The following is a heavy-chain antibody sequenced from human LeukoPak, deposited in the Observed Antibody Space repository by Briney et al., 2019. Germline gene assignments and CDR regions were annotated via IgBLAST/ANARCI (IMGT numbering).Heavy chain of an antibody. J-gene: IGHJ6*02. CDR2: ISSSSSYI. CDR3: ARDGRYDFWSGYYKGVYYYYGMDV. D-gene: IGHD3-3*01. CDR1: GFTFSSYS. Sequence: GGSLRLSCAASGFTFSSYSMNWVRQAPGKGLEWVSSISSSSSYIYYADSVKGRFTISRDNAKNSLYLQMNSLGAEDTAVYYCARDGRYDFWSGYYKGVYYYYGMDVWGQGTTVTVSS. V-gene: IGHV3-21*01.